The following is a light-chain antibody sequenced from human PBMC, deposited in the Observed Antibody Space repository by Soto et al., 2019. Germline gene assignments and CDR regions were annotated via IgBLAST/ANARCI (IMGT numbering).Light chain of an antibody. CDR2: DAS. CDR3: QQRSNWPAT. CDR1: QSVSSY. Sequence: IVFTQSPSTLSLSPGERATLSCRASQSVSSYLAWYQQKPGQAPRLLIYDASNRATGIPARFSGSGSGTDFTLTISSLEPEDFAVYYCQQRSNWPATFGGGTKVDI. V-gene: IGKV3-11*01. J-gene: IGKJ4*01.